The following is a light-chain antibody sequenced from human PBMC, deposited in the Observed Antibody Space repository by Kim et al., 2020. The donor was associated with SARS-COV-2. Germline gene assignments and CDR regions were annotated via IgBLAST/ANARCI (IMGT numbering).Light chain of an antibody. CDR3: QQYSNYRYT. CDR1: SGISSGC. V-gene: IGKV3-20*01. CDR2: EAS. J-gene: IGKJ2*01. Sequence: TTTTRPGSGISSGCLAWYQQKPGQAPKLLIYEASNWAAGIPYRFSGSGSGTEFTLTISSLQPDDFAAYYCQQYSNYRYTFGQGTKLEI.